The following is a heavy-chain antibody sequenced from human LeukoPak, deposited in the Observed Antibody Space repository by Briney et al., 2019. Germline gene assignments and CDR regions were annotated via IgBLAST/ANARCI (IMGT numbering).Heavy chain of an antibody. V-gene: IGHV3-11*04. CDR2: IGDSGTPI. CDR3: ARDRRPSVYGGLDN. Sequence: GGSLRLSCAASGFTLSDHYMSWIRQAPGRRLEWVSYIGDSGTPIYYADSVKGRFTVSRDNAKNSLFLQMDSLRAEDTAVYYCARDRRPSVYGGLDNWGQGTLVTVSS. J-gene: IGHJ4*02. CDR1: GFTLSDHY. D-gene: IGHD4/OR15-4a*01.